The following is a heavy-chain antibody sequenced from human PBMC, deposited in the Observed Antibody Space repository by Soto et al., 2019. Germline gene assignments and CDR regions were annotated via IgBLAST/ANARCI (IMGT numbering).Heavy chain of an antibody. CDR3: ASKFGELLADAFDI. J-gene: IGHJ3*02. CDR1: GGSIRSRYW. D-gene: IGHD3-10*01. V-gene: IGHV4-4*02. CDR2: IYHSGST. Sequence: QVQLQESGPGLVKPSGTLSLTCAVSGGSIRSRYWWSWVRQPPGKGVEWIGEIYHSGSTNYNPSLKSRVTISVDKSKNQFSLKLSSVTAPDTAVYYCASKFGELLADAFDIWGQGTMVTVSS.